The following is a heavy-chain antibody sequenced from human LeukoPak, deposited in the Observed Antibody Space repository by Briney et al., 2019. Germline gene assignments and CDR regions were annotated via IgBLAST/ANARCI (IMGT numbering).Heavy chain of an antibody. CDR1: GFTFSDYY. V-gene: IGHV3-11*06. Sequence: GGSLRLSCAASGFTFSDYYMSWIRQAPGKGLEWVPYISSSSSYTNYADSVKGRFTISRDNAKNSLYLQMNSLRAEDTAVYYCASIVVVVAATPAYYFDYWGQGTLVTVSS. CDR3: ASIVVVVAATPAYYFDY. CDR2: ISSSSSYT. D-gene: IGHD2-15*01. J-gene: IGHJ4*02.